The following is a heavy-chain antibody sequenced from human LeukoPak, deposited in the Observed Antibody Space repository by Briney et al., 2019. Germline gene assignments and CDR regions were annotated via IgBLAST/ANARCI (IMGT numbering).Heavy chain of an antibody. CDR3: ANLLYYYDSSGYHPDAFDI. D-gene: IGHD3-22*01. CDR1: GFTFSSYA. V-gene: IGHV3-23*01. J-gene: IGHJ3*02. Sequence: GGSLRLSCAASGFTFSSYAMSWVRQAPRKGLEWVSAISGSGGSTYYADSVKGRFTISRDNSKNTLYLQMNSLRAEDTAVYYCANLLYYYDSSGYHPDAFDIWGQGTMVTVSS. CDR2: ISGSGGST.